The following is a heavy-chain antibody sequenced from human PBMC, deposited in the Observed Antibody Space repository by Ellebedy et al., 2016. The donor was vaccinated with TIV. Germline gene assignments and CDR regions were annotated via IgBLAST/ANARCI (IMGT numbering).Heavy chain of an antibody. CDR1: GFTFSTYW. D-gene: IGHD2-8*01. J-gene: IGHJ4*02. CDR3: ARLAYASLDY. Sequence: PGGSLRLSCAASGFTFSTYWMSWVRQAPGKGLEWVANIKQDGSGKYYLDSVKGRFTISRDNSKTSLYLQMNSLRAEDTAVYYCARLAYASLDYWGQGTLVTVSS. V-gene: IGHV3-7*01. CDR2: IKQDGSGK.